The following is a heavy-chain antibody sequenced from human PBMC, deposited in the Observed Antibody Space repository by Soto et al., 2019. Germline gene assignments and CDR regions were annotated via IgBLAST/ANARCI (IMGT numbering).Heavy chain of an antibody. CDR3: AKVGTVVTVAYFDY. V-gene: IGHV3-23*01. J-gene: IGHJ4*02. D-gene: IGHD2-21*02. CDR2: ISGSGDII. CDR1: GFSFSSYA. Sequence: EVQLLESGGDLVQPGRSLRLSCAASGFSFSSYAMSWVRQAPGKGLEWVSTISGSGDIIYYADSVKGGFTISRDNSKNTLYLQMNSLRAEDTAVYYCAKVGTVVTVAYFDYWGQGTLVTVSS.